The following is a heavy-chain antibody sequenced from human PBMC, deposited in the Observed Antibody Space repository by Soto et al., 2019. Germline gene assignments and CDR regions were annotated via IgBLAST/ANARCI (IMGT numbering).Heavy chain of an antibody. J-gene: IGHJ4*02. CDR2: IKQDGSEK. D-gene: IGHD3-22*01. CDR3: AREFDSSGYPPFDF. V-gene: IGHV3-7*03. Sequence: LRLSCAASGFTFSSYWMSWVRQAPGKGLEWVANIKQDGSEKYYVDSVKGRFTISRDNAKNSLYLQMNSLRAEDTAVYYCAREFDSSGYPPFDFWGQGTLVTVSS. CDR1: GFTFSSYW.